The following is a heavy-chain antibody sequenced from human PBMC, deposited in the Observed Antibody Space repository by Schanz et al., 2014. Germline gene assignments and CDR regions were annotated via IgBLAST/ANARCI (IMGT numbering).Heavy chain of an antibody. V-gene: IGHV4-59*08. CDR1: GFTVSTNY. CDR2: IYSSGST. D-gene: IGHD3-10*01. Sequence: VQLVESGGGLIHPGGSLRLSCAVSGFTVSTNYMTWVRQSPGKGLEWIGYIYSSGSTNYNPSLKSRVTMSVDTSNNQFSLGWSSVTAEDTAVYYCARHRTRITIIRAAIITYYYFDQWGQGTLVTVSS. J-gene: IGHJ4*02. CDR3: ARHRTRITIIRAAIITYYYFDQ.